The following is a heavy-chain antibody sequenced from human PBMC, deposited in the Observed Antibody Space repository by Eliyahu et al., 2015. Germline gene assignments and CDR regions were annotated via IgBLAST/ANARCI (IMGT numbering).Heavy chain of an antibody. CDR2: VSSRSNYI. D-gene: IGHD6-13*01. CDR1: XFXYNNYN. V-gene: IGHV3-21*02. J-gene: IGHJ4*02. CDR3: ARGGSSXYEDY. Sequence: EVQLVESGGGLVKPGGSLRXXCAASXFXYNNYNMNWVRQTPGKGLEWVASVSSRSNYIYYADSVKGRFTISRDNDKNSLYLQMNSLRADDTAVYYCARGGSSXYEDYWGRGTLVTVSS.